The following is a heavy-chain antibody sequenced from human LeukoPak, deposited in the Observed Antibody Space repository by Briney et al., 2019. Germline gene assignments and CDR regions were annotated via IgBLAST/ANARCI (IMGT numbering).Heavy chain of an antibody. Sequence: SVKVSCKASGGTFSSYAISWVRQAPGQGLEWMGGIIPIFGTANYAQKFQGRVTITADESTSTAYMELSSLRSEDTAVYYCAREAQYYYDSSGYYNLLNRFDPWGQGTLVTVSS. CDR3: AREAQYYYDSSGYYNLLNRFDP. J-gene: IGHJ5*02. D-gene: IGHD3-22*01. CDR2: IIPIFGTA. CDR1: GGTFSSYA. V-gene: IGHV1-69*01.